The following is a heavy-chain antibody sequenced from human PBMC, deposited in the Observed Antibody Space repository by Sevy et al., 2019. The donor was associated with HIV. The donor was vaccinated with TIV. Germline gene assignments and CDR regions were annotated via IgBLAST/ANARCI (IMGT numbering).Heavy chain of an antibody. CDR2: IRYDGSDK. CDR3: AKDLAGPGRRYFDY. V-gene: IGHV3-30*02. CDR1: GFMFSNYG. Sequence: GGSLSLSCAASGFMFSNYGMHWVRQVPGKGLEWVTFIRYDGSDKYYAASVKGRFTISRDDSKNTLYLQMDSLRAEDTAIYYCAKDLAGPGRRYFDYWGQGTLVTVSS. J-gene: IGHJ4*02. D-gene: IGHD6-13*01.